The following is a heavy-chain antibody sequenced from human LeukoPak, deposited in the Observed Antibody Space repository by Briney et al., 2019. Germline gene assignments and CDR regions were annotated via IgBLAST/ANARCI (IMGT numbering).Heavy chain of an antibody. D-gene: IGHD2-15*01. CDR1: GGSVSSGSYY. J-gene: IGHJ4*02. V-gene: IGHV4-61*01. Sequence: KPSETLSLTCTVSGGSVSSGSYYWSWIRQPPGKGLEWIGCIYCSGSTNYNPSLKSRVTISVDTSKNQFPLKLSSVTAADTAVYYCARDTGFCSGDSCYHNYFDYWGQGTLVTVSS. CDR3: ARDTGFCSGDSCYHNYFDY. CDR2: IYCSGST.